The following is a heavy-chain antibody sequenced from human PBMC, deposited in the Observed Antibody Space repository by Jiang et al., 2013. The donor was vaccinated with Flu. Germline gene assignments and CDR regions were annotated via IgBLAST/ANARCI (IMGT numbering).Heavy chain of an antibody. D-gene: IGHD3-3*01. Sequence: LLESGGGVVQPGRSLRLSCAASGFAFSSYGMHWVRQAPGKGLEWVAVISYDGSIKYYADSVKGRFTVSRDDSKNTLYLQMNSLRAEDTAVYYCARAEGSGYNPFDYWGQGTLVTVSS. CDR3: ARAEGSGYNPFDY. V-gene: IGHV3-33*05. CDR1: GFAFSSYG. CDR2: ISYDGSIK. J-gene: IGHJ4*02.